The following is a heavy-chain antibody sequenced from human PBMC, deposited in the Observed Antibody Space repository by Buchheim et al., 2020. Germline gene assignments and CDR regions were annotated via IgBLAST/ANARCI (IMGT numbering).Heavy chain of an antibody. D-gene: IGHD3-10*01. CDR2: IYYSGST. V-gene: IGHV4-31*03. J-gene: IGHJ4*02. CDR3: ARTRGIGTLLLSFEFDY. Sequence: QVQLQESGPGLVKPSQTLSLTCTVSGGSISSGGYYWSWIRQPPGKGLEWIGYIYYSGSTYYNPSLKSRVTISVATSKNQFSLKLSSVTAADTAVYYCARTRGIGTLLLSFEFDYWGQGTL. CDR1: GGSISSGGYY.